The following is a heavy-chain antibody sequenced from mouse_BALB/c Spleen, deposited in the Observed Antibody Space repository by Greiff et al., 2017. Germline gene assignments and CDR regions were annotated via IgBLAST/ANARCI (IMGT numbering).Heavy chain of an antibody. D-gene: IGHD1-3*01. CDR3: ARSGYYAMDY. CDR1: GFTFSSYY. J-gene: IGHJ4*01. Sequence: EVKLVESGGGLVKLGGSLKLSCAASGFTFSSYYMSWVRQTPEKRLELVAAINSNGGSTYYPDTVKGRFTISRDNAKNTLYLQMSSLKSEDTALYYCARSGYYAMDYWGQGTSVTVSS. CDR2: INSNGGST. V-gene: IGHV5-6-2*01.